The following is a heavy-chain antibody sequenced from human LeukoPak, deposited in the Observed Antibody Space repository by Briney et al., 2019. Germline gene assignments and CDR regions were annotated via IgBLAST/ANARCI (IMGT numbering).Heavy chain of an antibody. Sequence: SETLSLTCTVSGYSINSGYYWGWIRQPPGKGLEWIGSIYHSGSTYDNPSLKSRVTISVDTSKNQFSLKLSSVTAADTAVYYCASPASSGYYYGYWYFDLWGRGTLVTVSS. CDR1: GYSINSGYY. CDR3: ASPASSGYYYGYWYFDL. V-gene: IGHV4-38-2*02. J-gene: IGHJ2*01. CDR2: IYHSGST. D-gene: IGHD3-22*01.